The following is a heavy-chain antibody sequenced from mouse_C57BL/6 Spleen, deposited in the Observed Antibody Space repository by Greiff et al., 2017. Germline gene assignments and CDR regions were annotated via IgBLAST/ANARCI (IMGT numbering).Heavy chain of an antibody. J-gene: IGHJ2*01. D-gene: IGHD1-1*01. Sequence: EVQVVESGPGLVKPSQSLSLTCSVTGYSITSGYYWNWIRQFPGNKLEWMGYISYDGSNNYNPSLKNRISITRDTSKNQFFLKLNSVTTEDTATYYCAREGTVVATDYFDYWGQGTTLTVSS. CDR1: GYSITSGYY. V-gene: IGHV3-6*01. CDR3: AREGTVVATDYFDY. CDR2: ISYDGSN.